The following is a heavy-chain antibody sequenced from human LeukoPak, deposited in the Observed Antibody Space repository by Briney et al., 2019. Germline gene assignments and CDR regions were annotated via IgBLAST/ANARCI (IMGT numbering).Heavy chain of an antibody. D-gene: IGHD1-26*01. V-gene: IGHV3-21*01. Sequence: GGSLRLSCAASGFTFSIYAMSWVRQAPGKGLEWVSSISSGTSYIYYADSVKGRFTISRDNAKNSLYLQMNSLRAEDTAVFYCARARYSGSFDDWGQGTLVTVSS. CDR2: ISSGTSYI. CDR1: GFTFSIYA. CDR3: ARARYSGSFDD. J-gene: IGHJ4*02.